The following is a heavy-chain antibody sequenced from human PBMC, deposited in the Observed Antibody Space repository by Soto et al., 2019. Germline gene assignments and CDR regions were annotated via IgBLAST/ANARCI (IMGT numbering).Heavy chain of an antibody. V-gene: IGHV1-18*01. CDR3: ARDAPPADY. J-gene: IGHJ4*02. CDR1: GYTFTSYA. CDR2: ISAYNGNT. Sequence: QVQLVQSGAEVKKPGASVKVSCKASGYTFTSYAISWVRQAPGQGLEWMGWISAYNGNTHYAQKFQGRVTMTTGTSMGTAYMELRRLRSDDTAVYYCARDAPPADYWSQGTLVTVSS.